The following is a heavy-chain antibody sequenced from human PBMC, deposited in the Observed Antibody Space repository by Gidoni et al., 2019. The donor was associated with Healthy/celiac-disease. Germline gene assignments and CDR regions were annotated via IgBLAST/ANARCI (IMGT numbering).Heavy chain of an antibody. D-gene: IGHD2-21*02. CDR3: AHRRWLVTAFDY. CDR2: IYWNDDK. J-gene: IGHJ4*02. CDR1: GFSLSTSGVG. Sequence: QITLKESGPTLVKPTQTLTLPCTFSGFSLSTSGVGVGWIRQPPGKALEWLALIYWNDDKRYSPSLKSRLTITKDTSKNQVVLTMTNMDPVDTATYYCAHRRWLVTAFDYWGQGTLVTVSS. V-gene: IGHV2-5*01.